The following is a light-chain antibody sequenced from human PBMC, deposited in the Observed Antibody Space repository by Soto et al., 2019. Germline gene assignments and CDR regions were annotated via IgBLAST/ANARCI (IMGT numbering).Light chain of an antibody. J-gene: IGLJ1*01. CDR2: EVS. CDR1: SSDVGGYNY. V-gene: IGLV2-8*01. CDR3: SSYAGSNNLV. Sequence: QSALTQPPSASGSPGQSVTISCTGNSSDVGGYNYVSWYQQHPGKAPKLMIYEVSKRPSGVPDRFSGSKSGNTASLTVSGLQAEDEADYYCSSYAGSNNLVFGTGTKLTVL.